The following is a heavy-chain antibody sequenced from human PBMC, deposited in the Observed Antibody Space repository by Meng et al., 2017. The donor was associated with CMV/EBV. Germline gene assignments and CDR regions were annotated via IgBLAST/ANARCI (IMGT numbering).Heavy chain of an antibody. CDR2: IYYSGST. CDR1: GGSISSSSYY. J-gene: IGHJ4*02. CDR3: ARDLRGVIDY. D-gene: IGHD3-10*01. Sequence: GSLRLSCTVSGGSISSSSYYWGWIRQPPGKGLEWIGSIYYSGSTYYNPSLKSRVTISVDTSKNQFSLKLSSVTAADPAVYYCARDLRGVIDYWGQGTLVTVSS. V-gene: IGHV4-39*07.